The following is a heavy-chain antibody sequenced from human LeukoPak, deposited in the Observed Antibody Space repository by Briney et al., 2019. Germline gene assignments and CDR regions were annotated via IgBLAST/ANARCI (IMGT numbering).Heavy chain of an antibody. J-gene: IGHJ4*02. V-gene: IGHV3-11*01. Sequence: GGSLRLSCAASGFVFSDYYMVWIRQAPGKGLEWIAYTSSGGDTFFYADSVKGRFTISRDNSGDSLYLQMNSLRAEDTAVYYCARGDGVYDYVWGRSYWGQGTLVTVSP. CDR1: GFVFSDYY. CDR3: ARGDGVYDYVWGRSY. D-gene: IGHD3-16*01. CDR2: TSSGGDTF.